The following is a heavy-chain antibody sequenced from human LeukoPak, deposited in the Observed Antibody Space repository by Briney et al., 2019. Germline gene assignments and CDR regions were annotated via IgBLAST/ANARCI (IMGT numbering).Heavy chain of an antibody. CDR1: GYTFTGYY. Sequence: GAPVKVSCKASGYTFTGYYMHWVRQAPGEGLEWMGISNPTGGSTSYAQKFQGRVTMTRDMSTSTVYMELSSLRSEDTAVYYCARGWSSGSYYDYWGQGTLVTVSS. J-gene: IGHJ4*02. V-gene: IGHV1-46*01. CDR3: ARGWSSGSYYDY. CDR2: SNPTGGST. D-gene: IGHD1-26*01.